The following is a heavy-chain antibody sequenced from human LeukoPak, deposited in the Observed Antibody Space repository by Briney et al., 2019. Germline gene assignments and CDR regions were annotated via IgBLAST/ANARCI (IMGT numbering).Heavy chain of an antibody. V-gene: IGHV4-61*01. Sequence: MASETLSLTCTVSGGSVSSGSYYWSWIRQPPGKGLEWIGYIYYSGSTNYNPSLKSRVTISVDTSKNQFSLKLSSVTAADTAVYYCARRDLRFLEWPPDAFDIWGQGTMVTVSS. CDR1: GGSVSSGSYY. CDR3: ARRDLRFLEWPPDAFDI. D-gene: IGHD3-3*01. J-gene: IGHJ3*02. CDR2: IYYSGST.